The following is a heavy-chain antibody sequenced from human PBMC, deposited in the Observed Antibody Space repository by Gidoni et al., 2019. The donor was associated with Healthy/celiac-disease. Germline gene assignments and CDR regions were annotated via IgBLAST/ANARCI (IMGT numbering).Heavy chain of an antibody. CDR1: GGSISSGSYY. J-gene: IGHJ4*02. V-gene: IGHV4-61*02. CDR3: AGGYSSSWIFDY. D-gene: IGHD6-13*01. Sequence: QVQLQESGPGLVKPSQTLSLTCTVSGGSISSGSYYWSWIRQPAGKGLEWIGRIYTSGSTNYNPSLKSRVTISVDTSKNQFSLKLSSVTAADTAVYYCAGGYSSSWIFDYWGQGTLVTVSS. CDR2: IYTSGST.